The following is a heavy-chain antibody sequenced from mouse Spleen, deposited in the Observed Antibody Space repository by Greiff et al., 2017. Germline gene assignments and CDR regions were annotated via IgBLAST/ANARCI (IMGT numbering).Heavy chain of an antibody. CDR1: GFTFSDYG. V-gene: IGHV5-15*01. CDR2: ISNLAYSI. Sequence: EVHLVESGGGLVQPGGSLKLSCAASGFTFSDYGMAWVRQAPRKGPEWVAFISNLAYSIYYADTVTGRFTISRENAKNTLYLEMSSLRSEDTAMYYCARHERPYAMDYWGQGTSVTVSS. CDR3: ARHERPYAMDY. J-gene: IGHJ4*01. D-gene: IGHD1-2*01.